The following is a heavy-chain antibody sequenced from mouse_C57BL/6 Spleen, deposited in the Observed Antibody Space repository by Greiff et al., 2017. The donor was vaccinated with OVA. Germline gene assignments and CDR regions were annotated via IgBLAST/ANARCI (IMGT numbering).Heavy chain of an antibody. CDR2: IHPNSGST. CDR3: ASYYGSSWYFDV. D-gene: IGHD1-1*01. CDR1: GYTFTSYW. Sequence: VQLQQSGAELVKPGASVKLSCKASGYTFTSYWMHWVKQRPGQGLEWIGMIHPNSGSTNYNEKFKSKATLTVDKSSSTAYMQLSSLTSEDSAVYYCASYYGSSWYFDVWGTGTTVTVSS. J-gene: IGHJ1*03. V-gene: IGHV1-64*01.